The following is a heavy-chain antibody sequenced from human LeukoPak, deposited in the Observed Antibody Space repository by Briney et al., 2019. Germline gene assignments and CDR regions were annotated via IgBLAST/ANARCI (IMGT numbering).Heavy chain of an antibody. V-gene: IGHV3-23*01. J-gene: IGHJ4*02. Sequence: GGSLRLSCAVSGFTFNGYAMSWVRQSPGKGLEWVSGITGSGGSAYYTDSVKGRFTISRDNSKNTVSLQMNSLRAEDTAVYYCATDYYDRSGAYTIDYWGQGTLVTVSS. CDR2: ITGSGGSA. D-gene: IGHD3-22*01. CDR1: GFTFNGYA. CDR3: ATDYYDRSGAYTIDY.